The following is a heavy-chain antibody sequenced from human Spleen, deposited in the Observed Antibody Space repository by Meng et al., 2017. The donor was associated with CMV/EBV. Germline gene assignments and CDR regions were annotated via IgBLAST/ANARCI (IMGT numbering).Heavy chain of an antibody. CDR3: ASNVLRFLGGYYYYGMDV. Sequence: SVKVSCKASGYTFTSYDINWVRQAPGQGLEWMGGIIPILGIANYAQKFQGRVTITTDESTSTAYMELSSLRSEDTAVYYCASNVLRFLGGYYYYGMDVWGQGTTVTVSS. V-gene: IGHV1-69*10. D-gene: IGHD3-3*01. CDR2: IIPILGIA. CDR1: GYTFTSYD. J-gene: IGHJ6*02.